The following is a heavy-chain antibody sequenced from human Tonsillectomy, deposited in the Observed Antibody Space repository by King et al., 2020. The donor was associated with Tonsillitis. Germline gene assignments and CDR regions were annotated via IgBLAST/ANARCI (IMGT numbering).Heavy chain of an antibody. CDR3: AKDIRSGSYLPALDY. D-gene: IGHD3-10*01. V-gene: IGHV3-9*01. J-gene: IGHJ4*02. CDR1: GFTFDDYA. Sequence: QLVQSGGGLVQPGRSLRLSCAASGFTFDDYAMHWVRQAPGKGLEWVSGISWNSGSIGYADSVKGRFTISRDNAKNSLYLQMNSLRAEDTALYYCAKDIRSGSYLPALDYWGQGTLVTVSS. CDR2: ISWNSGSI.